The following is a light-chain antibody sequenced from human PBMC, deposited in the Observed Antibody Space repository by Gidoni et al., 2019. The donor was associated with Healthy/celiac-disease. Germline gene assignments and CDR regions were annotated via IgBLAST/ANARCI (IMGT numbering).Light chain of an antibody. CDR1: SYNIGAGYD. CDR2: GNS. Sequence: QSVLTQSPSASGAPGQRVTISCTGSSYNIGAGYDVHWYQQLPGTAPKLLIYGNSNRPSGVPDRFSGSKSGTSASLAITGLQAEDEADYYGQSYDSSLSGSVFGGGTKLTVL. J-gene: IGLJ2*01. V-gene: IGLV1-40*01. CDR3: QSYDSSLSGSV.